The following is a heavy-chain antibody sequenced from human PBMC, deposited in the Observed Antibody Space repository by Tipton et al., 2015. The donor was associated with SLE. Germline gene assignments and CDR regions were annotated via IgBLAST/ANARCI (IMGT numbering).Heavy chain of an antibody. CDR2: IYYSGST. V-gene: IGHV4-59*11. CDR3: ARHAAAVAAPDY. Sequence: TLSLTCTVSGGSISSHSWSWIRQPPGKGLEWIGYIYYSGSTNYKPSLKSRVTISVDTSKNQFSLKLSSVTAADTAVYYCARHAAAVAAPDYWGQGTLVTVSS. CDR1: GGSISSHS. J-gene: IGHJ4*02. D-gene: IGHD6-19*01.